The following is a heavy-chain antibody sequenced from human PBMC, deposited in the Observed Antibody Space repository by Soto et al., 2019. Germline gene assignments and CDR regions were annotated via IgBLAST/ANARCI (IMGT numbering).Heavy chain of an antibody. CDR1: GLSLTRSGVG. CDR3: AHRLGSRGSFDN. V-gene: IGHV2-5*01. Sequence: ESGPTLVNPTETLTLTCTFSGLSLTRSGVGVGWIRQPPGKALEWLDLIYWNDDKRYSPFLESRLTITKYTSKNQVVLTMTNMDPVDTATYFCAHRLGSRGSFDNWGQGLLVTVSS. CDR2: IYWNDDK. D-gene: IGHD6-25*01. J-gene: IGHJ4*02.